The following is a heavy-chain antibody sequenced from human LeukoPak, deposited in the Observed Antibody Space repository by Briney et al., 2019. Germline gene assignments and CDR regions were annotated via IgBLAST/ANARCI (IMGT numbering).Heavy chain of an antibody. CDR2: INTGGSST. CDR1: GFTFSSYW. J-gene: IGHJ4*02. CDR3: ARSNQADDY. Sequence: GGSLRLSCAASGFTFSSYWMHWVRQVAWKWLVWVSRINTGGSSTTYADSVKGRFTISRDNAKNTLYLQMNSLRVEDTAVYYCARSNQADDYWGQGTLVTVSS. D-gene: IGHD4-11*01. V-gene: IGHV3-74*01.